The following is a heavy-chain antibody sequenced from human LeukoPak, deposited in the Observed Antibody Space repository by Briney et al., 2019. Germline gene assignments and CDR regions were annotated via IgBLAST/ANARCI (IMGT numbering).Heavy chain of an antibody. J-gene: IGHJ4*02. CDR3: ARVGSDDILTGIDY. Sequence: SETLSLTCTVSGGSISSGDYYWSWIRQPPGKGLEWLGYIYYCGSTYYNPSLKSRVTISVDTSKNQFSLKLSSVTAADTAVYYCARVGSDDILTGIDYWGQGTLVTVSS. V-gene: IGHV4-30-4*08. CDR1: GGSISSGDYY. CDR2: IYYCGST. D-gene: IGHD3-9*01.